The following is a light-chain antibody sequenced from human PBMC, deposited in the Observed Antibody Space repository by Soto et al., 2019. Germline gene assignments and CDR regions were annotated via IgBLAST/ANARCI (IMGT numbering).Light chain of an antibody. Sequence: QSVLTQPPSVSAAPGQKVTISCSGSSSNIGNNYVSWYQQLPRTAPKLLIYDNNKRPSGIPDRFSGSKSGTSATLGITGLQTGDEADYYCGTWDSSLSAWVFGGGTQLTVL. CDR1: SSNIGNNY. CDR3: GTWDSSLSAWV. V-gene: IGLV1-51*01. J-gene: IGLJ3*02. CDR2: DNN.